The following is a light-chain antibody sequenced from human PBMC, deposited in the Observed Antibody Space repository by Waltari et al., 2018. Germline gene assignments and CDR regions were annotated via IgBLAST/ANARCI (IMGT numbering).Light chain of an antibody. J-gene: IGKJ4*01. CDR2: GAS. CDR3: QQYGSPPVT. V-gene: IGKV3-20*01. CDR1: QSVNRDF. Sequence: IVLTQSPATLSLSPGEGATLFCRASQSVNRDFLAWYQQKPGQAPRLLIDGASSRATGIPDRFSGSGSGTDFTLTITSLEPEDSAVYFCQQYGSPPVTFGGGTKVEI.